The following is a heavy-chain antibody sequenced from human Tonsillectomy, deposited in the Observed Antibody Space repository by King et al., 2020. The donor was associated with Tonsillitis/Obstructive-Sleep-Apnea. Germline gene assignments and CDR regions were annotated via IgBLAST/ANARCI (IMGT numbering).Heavy chain of an antibody. CDR2: IYYSGST. CDR1: GGSISSGCYY. D-gene: IGHD1-14*01. V-gene: IGHV4-31*03. J-gene: IGHJ5*02. CDR3: ARDLRYEEFNWFDP. Sequence: VQLQESGPGLVKPSQTLSLTCTVSGGSISSGCYYWSWIRQHPGKGLEWIGYIYYSGSTYYNPSLKSRITISVDTSKNQFSLKLSSVTAADTAVYYCARDLRYEEFNWFDPWGQGTLVTVSS.